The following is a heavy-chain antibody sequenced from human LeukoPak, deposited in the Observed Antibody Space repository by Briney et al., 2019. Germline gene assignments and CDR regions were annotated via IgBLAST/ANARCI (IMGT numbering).Heavy chain of an antibody. D-gene: IGHD1-26*01. CDR1: GFTFSSYS. CDR3: AKDRYSGSYHFDY. V-gene: IGHV3-48*01. CDR2: ISSSSSTI. Sequence: SGGSLRLSCAASGFTFSSYSMNWVRQAPGKGLEWVSYISSSSSTIYYADSVKGRFTISRDNSKNTLYLQMNSLRAEDTAVYYCAKDRYSGSYHFDYWGQGTLVTVSS. J-gene: IGHJ4*02.